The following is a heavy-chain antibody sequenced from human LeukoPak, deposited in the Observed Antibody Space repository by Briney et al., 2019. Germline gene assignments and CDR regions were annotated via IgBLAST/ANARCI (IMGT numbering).Heavy chain of an antibody. V-gene: IGHV1-18*01. CDR2: ISTYNGDT. CDR1: AYTFTSYG. J-gene: IGHJ4*02. D-gene: IGHD5-24*01. Sequence: ASVTVSCKASAYTFTSYGISWVRQAPGQGLEWMGWISTYNGDTKYTQKLQGRVTMTADTSTRTAYMELRSLRSDDTAVYYCARGWIEMPTVYFDYWGQGTLVSVFS. CDR3: ARGWIEMPTVYFDY.